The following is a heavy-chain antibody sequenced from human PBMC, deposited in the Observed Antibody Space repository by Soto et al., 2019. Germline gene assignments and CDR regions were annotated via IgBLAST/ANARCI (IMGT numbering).Heavy chain of an antibody. CDR1: GDTFIKYD. CDR2: MNPSNGNA. D-gene: IGHD6-25*01. J-gene: IGHJ4*02. Sequence: ASVKVSFKASGDTFIKYDINWVRQATGQGLEWMGWMNPSNGNAGYAQNFRGRVTMTSNTSITTAYMELSGLRYEDTAVYYCARRKERSGPNYFDVWGQGTLVTVSS. CDR3: ARRKERSGPNYFDV. V-gene: IGHV1-8*01.